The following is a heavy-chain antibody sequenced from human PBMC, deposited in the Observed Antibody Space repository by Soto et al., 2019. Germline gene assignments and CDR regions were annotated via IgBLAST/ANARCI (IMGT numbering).Heavy chain of an antibody. CDR3: ARGGPWLEQYEQLVPRFAP. J-gene: IGHJ5*02. CDR2: INAGNGNT. CDR1: GYTFTSYA. D-gene: IGHD6-6*01. Sequence: ASVKVSCKASGYTFTSYAMHWVRQAPGQRLEWMGWINAGNGNTKYSQKFQGRVTITRDTTESTAYMELSSLRSEDTAVYYCARGGPWLEQYEQLVPRFAPWGQGTLVTLSS. V-gene: IGHV1-3*01.